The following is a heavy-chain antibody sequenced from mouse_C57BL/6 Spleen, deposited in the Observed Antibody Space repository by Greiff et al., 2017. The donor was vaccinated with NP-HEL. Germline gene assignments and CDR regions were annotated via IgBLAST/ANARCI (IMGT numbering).Heavy chain of an antibody. CDR2: INPNNGGT. CDR3: ARRGYFDV. Sequence: VQLKESGPELVKPGASVKIPCKASGYTFTDYNMAWVKQSHGKSLEWIGDINPNNGGTIYNQKFKGKATLTVDKSSSTAYMELRSLTSEDTAVDYCARRGYFDVWGTGTTVTVSS. J-gene: IGHJ1*03. CDR1: GYTFTDYN. V-gene: IGHV1-18*01.